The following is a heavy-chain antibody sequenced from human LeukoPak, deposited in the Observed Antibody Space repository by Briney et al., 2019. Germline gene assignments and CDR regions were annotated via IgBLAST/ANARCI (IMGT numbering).Heavy chain of an antibody. D-gene: IGHD3-22*01. Sequence: GGSLRLSCAASGFTLSSYWMSWVRQAPGKGLEWVAFIRYDGSNKYYADSVKGRFTISRDNSKNTLYLQMNSLRAEDTAVYYCARTYYYDSSGYLTYFDYWGQGTLVTVSS. J-gene: IGHJ4*02. V-gene: IGHV3-30*02. CDR3: ARTYYYDSSGYLTYFDY. CDR1: GFTLSSYW. CDR2: IRYDGSNK.